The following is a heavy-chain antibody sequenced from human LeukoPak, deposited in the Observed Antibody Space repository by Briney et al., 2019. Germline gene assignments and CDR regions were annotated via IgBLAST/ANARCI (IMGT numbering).Heavy chain of an antibody. CDR2: ISYDGSNK. Sequence: PGGSLRLSCAASGFTFSSYGMHWVRQAPGKGLEWVAVISYDGSNKYYADSVKGRFTISRDNSKNTLYLQMNSLRAEDTAVYYCAKEAGTMVRGPFPEYYYYMDVWGKGTTVTVSS. CDR1: GFTFSSYG. V-gene: IGHV3-30*18. D-gene: IGHD3-10*01. J-gene: IGHJ6*03. CDR3: AKEAGTMVRGPFPEYYYYMDV.